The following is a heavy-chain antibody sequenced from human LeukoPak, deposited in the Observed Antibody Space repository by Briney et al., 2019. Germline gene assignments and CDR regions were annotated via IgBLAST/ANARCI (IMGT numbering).Heavy chain of an antibody. D-gene: IGHD3-22*01. V-gene: IGHV1-69*13. Sequence: SVKVSCKASGGTFSSYAISWVRQAPGQGLEWMGGIIPIFGTANYAQKFQGRVTITADESTSTAYMELSSLRSEDTAVYYCARVPFYYDSSGPPDYWGLGTLVTVSS. CDR1: GGTFSSYA. J-gene: IGHJ4*02. CDR3: ARVPFYYDSSGPPDY. CDR2: IIPIFGTA.